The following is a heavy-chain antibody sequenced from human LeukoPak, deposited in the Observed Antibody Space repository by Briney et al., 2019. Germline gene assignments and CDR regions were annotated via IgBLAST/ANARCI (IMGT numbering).Heavy chain of an antibody. J-gene: IGHJ4*02. CDR2: ISGSGSGGST. V-gene: IGHV3-23*01. CDR1: GFTFSSSA. D-gene: IGHD5-24*01. CDR3: AKSGYNRFDY. Sequence: QPGGSLRLSCAAPGFTFSSSAMGTVRQAPGKGLGWVSSISGSGSGGSTYYADSVKGRFTISRDNSKNTLYLQMNSLRAEDTAVYYCAKSGYNRFDYWGQGTLVTVSS.